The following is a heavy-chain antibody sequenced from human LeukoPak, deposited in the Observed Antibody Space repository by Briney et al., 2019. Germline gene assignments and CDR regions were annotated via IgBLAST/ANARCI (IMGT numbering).Heavy chain of an antibody. J-gene: IGHJ3*02. V-gene: IGHV1-69*04. CDR3: ARAPDGGAFDI. CDR1: GGIFSRYA. CDR2: IIPIHGTA. Sequence: SVKVSCKASGGIFSRYAISWVRQAPGQGLEWMGRIIPIHGTANYAQKFQGRVTITADKSTSTAYMELSSLRSEDTAVYYCARAPDGGAFDIWGQGTMVTVSS. D-gene: IGHD3-16*01.